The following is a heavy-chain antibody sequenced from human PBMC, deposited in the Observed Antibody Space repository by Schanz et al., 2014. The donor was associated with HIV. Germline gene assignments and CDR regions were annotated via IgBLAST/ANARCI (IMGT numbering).Heavy chain of an antibody. J-gene: IGHJ4*02. CDR3: AGGVAAGIG. D-gene: IGHD6-13*01. CDR2: ISNDGRNK. V-gene: IGHV3-30*04. Sequence: QVQLVESGGGVVQPGRSLRLSCAASGFTFSSYAMHWVRQAPGKGLEWVAFISNDGRNKYYADSVKGRFTISRDNSKNTLYLQMNSLRAEDTATYYCAGGVAAGIGWGQGTLVTVSS. CDR1: GFTFSSYA.